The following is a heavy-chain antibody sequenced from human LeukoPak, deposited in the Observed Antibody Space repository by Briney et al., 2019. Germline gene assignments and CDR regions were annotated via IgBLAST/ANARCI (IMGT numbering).Heavy chain of an antibody. D-gene: IGHD3-22*01. Sequence: GGSLRLSCAASGFTFSGSAMHWGRQASGKGLEWFGRIRSKANSYATAYSASPKGRFTISRDDSKNTAHLQVNSLKTEDTAVYYCTREYDSSGYYRTTDAFDIWGQGTMVTVSS. V-gene: IGHV3-73*01. CDR1: GFTFSGSA. CDR2: IRSKANSYAT. J-gene: IGHJ3*02. CDR3: TREYDSSGYYRTTDAFDI.